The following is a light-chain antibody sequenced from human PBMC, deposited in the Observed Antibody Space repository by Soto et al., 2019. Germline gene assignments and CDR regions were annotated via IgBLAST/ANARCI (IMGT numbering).Light chain of an antibody. CDR1: QDISTY. CDR3: QQRSSWPLT. CDR2: DTF. Sequence: IVLTQSPASLSFSPGERATLSCRASQDISTYLAWYQQKPGQAPRLFINDTFNRVSGVPDRFSGSGSGTVFTLTINNVAPEDSAIYYCQQRSSWPLTFGGGTKVEIK. J-gene: IGKJ4*01. V-gene: IGKV3D-11*01.